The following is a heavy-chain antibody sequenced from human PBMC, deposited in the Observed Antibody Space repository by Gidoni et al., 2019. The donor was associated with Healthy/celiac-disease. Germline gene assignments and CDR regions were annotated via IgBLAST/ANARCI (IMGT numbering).Heavy chain of an antibody. CDR1: GCSISSSSYY. V-gene: IGHV4-39*01. Sequence: QLQLQESGPGLVKPSETLSLTCTVTGCSISSSSYYWGWIRQPPGKGLEWIGSIYYSGSTYYNPSLKSRVTISVDTSKNQFSLKLSSVTAADTAVYYCARQVVPAAMPWFDPWGQGTLVTVSS. J-gene: IGHJ5*02. CDR3: ARQVVPAAMPWFDP. CDR2: IYYSGST. D-gene: IGHD2-2*01.